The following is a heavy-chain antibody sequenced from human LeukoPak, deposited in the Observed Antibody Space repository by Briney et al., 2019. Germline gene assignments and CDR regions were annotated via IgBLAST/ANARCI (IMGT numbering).Heavy chain of an antibody. V-gene: IGHV3-74*01. D-gene: IGHD3-3*01. J-gene: IGHJ6*02. Sequence: GGSLRLSCAASGFTFSSYAITWVRLAPGKGLVWVSRINSDGSSTSYADSVKGRFTISRDNAKNTLYLQMNSLRAEDTAVYYCASLNLFWSGSLLGGMDVWGQGTTVTVSS. CDR3: ASLNLFWSGSLLGGMDV. CDR2: INSDGSST. CDR1: GFTFSSYA.